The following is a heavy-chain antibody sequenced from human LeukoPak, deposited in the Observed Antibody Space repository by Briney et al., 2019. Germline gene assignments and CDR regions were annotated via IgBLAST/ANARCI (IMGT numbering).Heavy chain of an antibody. Sequence: GASVKVSCMASGYTFTGYYMHWVREAPGQGLEWMGRLYPNSGGTNYAQKFQGRVIMTWDTSISTAYMVLIRMRTAETAVYYCGGSVGVVPAPFDYWGQGTLVTVSS. D-gene: IGHD2-15*01. V-gene: IGHV1-2*06. CDR3: GGSVGVVPAPFDY. CDR2: LYPNSGGT. CDR1: GYTFTGYY. J-gene: IGHJ4*02.